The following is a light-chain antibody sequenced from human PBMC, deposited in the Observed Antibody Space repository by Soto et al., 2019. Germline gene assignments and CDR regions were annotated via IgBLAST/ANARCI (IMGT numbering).Light chain of an antibody. V-gene: IGKV3-15*01. J-gene: IGKJ2*01. CDR2: GAS. CDR1: QSVSSN. CDR3: QQYNNWPHT. Sequence: EIVMTQSPATLSVSPGERATLSCRASQSVSSNFAWYQQKPGQAPRLLIYGASTRATGIPARFSGSGSGTEFTRTISSLQSEDFAFYYCQQYNNWPHTFGQGTKLEIK.